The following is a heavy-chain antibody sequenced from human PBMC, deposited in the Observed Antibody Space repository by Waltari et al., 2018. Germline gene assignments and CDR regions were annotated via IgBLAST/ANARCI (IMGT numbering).Heavy chain of an antibody. J-gene: IGHJ4*02. CDR1: GGTFSSYT. CDR2: IIPILGIA. V-gene: IGHV1-69*08. CDR3: ARDRRGEPAAAFDY. D-gene: IGHD6-13*01. Sequence: QVQLVQSGAEVKKPGSSVKVSCKASGGTFSSYTISWVRQAPGQGLEWMGRIIPILGIANDAQKFQGRVTITADKSTSTAYMELSSLRSEDTAVYYCARDRRGEPAAAFDYWGQGTLVTVSS.